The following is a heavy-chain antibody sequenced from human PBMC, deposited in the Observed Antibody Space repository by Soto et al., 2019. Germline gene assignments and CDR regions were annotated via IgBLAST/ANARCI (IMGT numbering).Heavy chain of an antibody. CDR3: ARDQGDLGTFDY. Sequence: GGSLRLSCTASGLPCISYSMNWVRQAPGKGLEWVSSISSSSSYIYYADSVKGRFTISRDNAKNSLYLQMNSLRAEDTAVYYCARDQGDLGTFDYWGQGTLVTVSS. V-gene: IGHV3-21*01. CDR1: GLPCISYS. D-gene: IGHD3-16*01. CDR2: ISSSSSYI. J-gene: IGHJ4*02.